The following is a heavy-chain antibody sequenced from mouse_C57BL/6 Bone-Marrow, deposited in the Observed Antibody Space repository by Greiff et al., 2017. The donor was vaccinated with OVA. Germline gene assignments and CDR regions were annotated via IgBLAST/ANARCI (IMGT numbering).Heavy chain of an antibody. CDR3: VRQGYYGSSYCWYFDV. D-gene: IGHD1-1*01. CDR1: GFSFNTYA. Sequence: EVQLVESGGGLVQPKGSLKLSCAASGFSFNTYAMNWVRQAPGKGLEWVARIRSKSNNYATYYADSVKDRFTISRDDSESMLYLQMNNLKTEDTAMYYCVRQGYYGSSYCWYFDVWGTGTTVTVSS. J-gene: IGHJ1*03. V-gene: IGHV10-1*01. CDR2: IRSKSNNYAT.